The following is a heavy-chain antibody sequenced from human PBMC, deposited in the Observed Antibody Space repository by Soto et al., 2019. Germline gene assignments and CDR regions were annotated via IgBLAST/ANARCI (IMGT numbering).Heavy chain of an antibody. J-gene: IGHJ3*02. D-gene: IGHD2-15*01. Sequence: GGSLRLSCAASGFTFSNAWMSWVRQAPGKGLEWVGRIKSKTDGGTTDYAAPVKGRFTISRDDSKNTLYLQMNSLKTEDTAVYYCTTCGDIVVVGADLYAFDIWGQGTMVTVSS. CDR3: TTCGDIVVVGADLYAFDI. CDR1: GFTFSNAW. CDR2: IKSKTDGGTT. V-gene: IGHV3-15*01.